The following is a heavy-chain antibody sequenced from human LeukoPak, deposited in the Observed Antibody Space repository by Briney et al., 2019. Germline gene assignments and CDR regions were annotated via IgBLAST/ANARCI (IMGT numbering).Heavy chain of an antibody. CDR2: IDTAGDT. D-gene: IGHD3-22*01. J-gene: IGHJ6*03. CDR1: GFTFSSYD. V-gene: IGHV3-13*01. Sequence: PGGSLRLSCAASGFTFSSYDMHWVRHATGKGLEWVSAIDTAGDTYYPGSVKGRFTISRENAKNSLYLQMNSLRAGDTAVYYCARASDYYDSSGGTYYYMDVWGKGTTVTVSS. CDR3: ARASDYYDSSGGTYYYMDV.